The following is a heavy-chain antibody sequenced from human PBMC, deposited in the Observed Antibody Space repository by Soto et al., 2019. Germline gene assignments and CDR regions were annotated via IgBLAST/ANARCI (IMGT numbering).Heavy chain of an antibody. CDR2: IIPILGIA. CDR1: GGTFSSYT. J-gene: IGHJ4*02. V-gene: IGHV1-69*02. CDR3: ELDRAPYTDY. D-gene: IGHD1-1*01. Sequence: SVKGSCKASGGTFSSYTISWLRQAPGQGLEWMGRIIPILGIANYAQKFQGRVTITADKSTSTAYMELSSLRSEDTAVYYCELDRAPYTDYWGQGTLVTVSS.